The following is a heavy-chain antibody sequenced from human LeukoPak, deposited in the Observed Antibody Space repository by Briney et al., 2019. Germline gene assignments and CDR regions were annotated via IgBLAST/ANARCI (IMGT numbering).Heavy chain of an antibody. Sequence: GGSLRLSCATSGFTFFNYGMHWVRQAPGKGLEWVAFIGYDGSIKYYADSVKGRFTISRDNSKNTLYLQMNSLRAEDTAVYYCAKDPGYSTFGYYMDVWGKGTTVTVSS. V-gene: IGHV3-30*02. J-gene: IGHJ6*03. CDR3: AKDPGYSTFGYYMDV. D-gene: IGHD4-11*01. CDR2: IGYDGSIK. CDR1: GFTFFNYG.